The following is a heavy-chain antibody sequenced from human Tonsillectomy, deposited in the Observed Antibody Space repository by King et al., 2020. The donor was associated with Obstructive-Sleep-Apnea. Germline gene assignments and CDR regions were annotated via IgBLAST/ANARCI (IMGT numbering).Heavy chain of an antibody. CDR3: ARFPSGSYFSWFDP. D-gene: IGHD1-26*01. CDR2: FYYTGGT. V-gene: IGHV4-39*01. CDR1: GGSIYRSSHY. J-gene: IGHJ5*02. Sequence: QLQESGPGLVKPSETLSLTCTVSGGSIYRSSHYWGWIRQPPGKRLECIGSFYYTGGTYYNPSLKSRATIAVDTSKNQFSLKLSSVSAADTAVYYCARFPSGSYFSWFDPWGQGVLVTVSS.